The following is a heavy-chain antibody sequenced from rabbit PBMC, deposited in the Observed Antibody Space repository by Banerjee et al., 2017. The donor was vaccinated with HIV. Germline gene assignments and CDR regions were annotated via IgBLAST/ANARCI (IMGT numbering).Heavy chain of an antibody. CDR3: ARYAGYAGYAWNL. CDR2: IYNGDGST. V-gene: IGHV1S47*01. CDR1: GIDFSSDG. Sequence: QEQLVESGGGLVTLGGSLKLSCEASGIDFSSDGINWVRQAPGKGLEWIGCIYNGDGSTYYASWAKGRFTISRDNAQNTVFLQMTSLTAADTATYFCARYAGYAGYAWNLWGQGTLVTVS. D-gene: IGHD7-1*01. J-gene: IGHJ4*01.